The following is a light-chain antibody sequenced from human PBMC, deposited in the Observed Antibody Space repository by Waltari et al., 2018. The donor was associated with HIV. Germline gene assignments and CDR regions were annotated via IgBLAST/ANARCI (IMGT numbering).Light chain of an antibody. Sequence: EIVLTQSPGTLSLSPGERATLSCRASQSVSSSYLAWYQQKPGQAPRVLIYGASSRATGIPDRFSCSRSGTDFTLTIRRLEPEDFGVYYCQQYGSSPFNFGPGTKVDIK. CDR1: QSVSSSY. V-gene: IGKV3-20*01. CDR2: GAS. CDR3: QQYGSSPFN. J-gene: IGKJ3*01.